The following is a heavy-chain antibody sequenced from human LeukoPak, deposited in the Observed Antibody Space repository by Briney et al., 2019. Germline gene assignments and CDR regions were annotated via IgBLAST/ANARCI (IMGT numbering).Heavy chain of an antibody. D-gene: IGHD2-15*01. V-gene: IGHV3-23*01. Sequence: GGSLRLSCVASGFSFSNYAMSWVRQAPGKGLEWVSSLSGSGDSTYYAASVKGRFTISRDNSKNTLYLQLNSLRAEDTAVYFCAKGGYCSGGACYPGYYFDYWGQGTLVTVSS. J-gene: IGHJ4*02. CDR2: LSGSGDST. CDR1: GFSFSNYA. CDR3: AKGGYCSGGACYPGYYFDY.